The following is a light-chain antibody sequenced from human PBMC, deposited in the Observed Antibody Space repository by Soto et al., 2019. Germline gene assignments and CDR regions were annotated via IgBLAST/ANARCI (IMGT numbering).Light chain of an antibody. V-gene: IGLV1-47*02. CDR1: SANIGTNF. CDR2: SNN. CDR3: VAWDDSLSGLV. J-gene: IGLJ1*01. Sequence: QSVLTQPPSASRTPGQRVTISCSGRSANIGTNFVCWYQQLPGTAPKLLIYSNNQRPSGVPDRFSGSKSGTSASLAISGLRSEDEANYYCVAWDDSLSGLVFGTGTKVTVL.